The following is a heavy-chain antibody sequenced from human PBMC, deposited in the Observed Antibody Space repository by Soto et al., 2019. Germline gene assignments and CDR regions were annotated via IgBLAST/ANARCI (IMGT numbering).Heavy chain of an antibody. J-gene: IGHJ3*02. CDR1: GFTFNSYS. D-gene: IGHD3-10*01. Sequence: EVQLVESGGGLAKPGGSLRLSCAASGFTFNSYSMNWVRQAPGKGLEWVSSISSSSSYIYYADSVKGRFTISRDNAKNSLYLQMNSLRAEDTAVYYCARARSSGAFDIWGQGTMVTVSS. CDR2: ISSSSSYI. V-gene: IGHV3-21*01. CDR3: ARARSSGAFDI.